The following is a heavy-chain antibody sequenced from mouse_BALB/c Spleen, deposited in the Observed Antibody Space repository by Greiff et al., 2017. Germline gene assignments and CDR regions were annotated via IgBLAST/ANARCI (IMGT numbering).Heavy chain of an antibody. D-gene: IGHD2-4*01. CDR1: GYSITSGYY. CDR3: ARDFYYDYDEGGAWFAY. Sequence: EVHLVESGPGLVKPSQSLSLTCSVTGYSITSGYYWNWIRQFPGNKLEWMGYISYDGSNNYNPSLKNRISITRDTSKNQFFLKLNSVTTEDTATYYCARDFYYDYDEGGAWFAYWGQGTLVTVSA. J-gene: IGHJ3*01. CDR2: ISYDGSN. V-gene: IGHV3-6*02.